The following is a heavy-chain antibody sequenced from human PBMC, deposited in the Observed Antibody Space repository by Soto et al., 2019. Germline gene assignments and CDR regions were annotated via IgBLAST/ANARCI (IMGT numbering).Heavy chain of an antibody. D-gene: IGHD6-19*01. CDR2: IIPILGIA. CDR3: ARGRYSSGWYDY. Sequence: QVQLVQSGAEVKKPGSSVKVSCKASGGTFSSYTISWVRQAPGQGLEWMGRIIPILGIANYAQKFQGRVTITADKSTSTAYKELSSLRSEDTAVYYCARGRYSSGWYDYWVQGTLVTVSS. V-gene: IGHV1-69*02. J-gene: IGHJ4*02. CDR1: GGTFSSYT.